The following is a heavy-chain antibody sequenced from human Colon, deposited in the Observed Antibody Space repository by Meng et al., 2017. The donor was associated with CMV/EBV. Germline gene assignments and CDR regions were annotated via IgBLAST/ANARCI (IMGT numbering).Heavy chain of an antibody. Sequence: GGSLRLSCAASGFTFSSYAMHWVRQAPGKGLEWVAVISYDGSNKYYADSVKGRFTISRDNSKNTLYLQMNSLRAEDTAVYYCARDPGGVGALSRCDHWGQGTLVTVSS. CDR3: ARDPGGVGALSRCDH. D-gene: IGHD1-26*01. V-gene: IGHV3-30*04. J-gene: IGHJ4*02. CDR2: ISYDGSNK. CDR1: GFTFSSYA.